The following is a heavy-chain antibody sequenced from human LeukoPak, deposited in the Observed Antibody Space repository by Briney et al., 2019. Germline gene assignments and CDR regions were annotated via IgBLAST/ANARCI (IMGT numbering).Heavy chain of an antibody. J-gene: IGHJ3*02. D-gene: IGHD4-23*01. CDR2: IYSGGST. CDR1: GFTVSSNY. V-gene: IGHV3-53*01. CDR3: ARDLISSYGGAFDI. Sequence: GGPLRLSCAASGFTVSSNYMSWVRQAPGKGLEWVSVIYSGGSTYYADSVKGRFTISRDNSKNTLYLQMNSLRAEDTAVYYCARDLISSYGGAFDIWGQGTMVTVSS.